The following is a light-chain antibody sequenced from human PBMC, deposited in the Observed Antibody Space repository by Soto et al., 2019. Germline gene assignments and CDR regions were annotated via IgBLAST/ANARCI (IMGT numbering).Light chain of an antibody. CDR3: QQYNSYSWT. CDR1: QSISSW. CDR2: KAS. V-gene: IGKV1-5*03. J-gene: IGKJ1*01. Sequence: DIQMTQSPSTLSASVVSRVTITCRASQSISSWLAWCQQKPGKAPKLLIYKASSLESGVPSRFSGSGSGTEFTLTISSLQPDDFATYYCQQYNSYSWTFGQGTKVDIK.